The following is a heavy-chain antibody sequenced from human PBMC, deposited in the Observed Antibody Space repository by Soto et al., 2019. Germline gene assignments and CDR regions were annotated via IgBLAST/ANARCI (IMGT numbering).Heavy chain of an antibody. CDR2: ISSSGGTT. CDR3: GTSEVVTGLDY. Sequence: WGTLRLSCAASGFTFSTSEMSWVRQAPGKGLEWISHISSSGGTTYYADSVKGRFTISSDNANHSLFLQMNSLRVADTAVYYCGTSEVVTGLDYWGQGTLVTVSS. V-gene: IGHV3-48*03. D-gene: IGHD3-22*01. J-gene: IGHJ4*02. CDR1: GFTFSTSE.